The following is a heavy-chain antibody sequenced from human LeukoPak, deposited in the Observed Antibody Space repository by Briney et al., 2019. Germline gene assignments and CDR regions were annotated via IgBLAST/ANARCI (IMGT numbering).Heavy chain of an antibody. Sequence: SETLSLTCTVSGGSISSSSYYWGWIRQPPGKGLEWIGSIYYSGSTYYNPSLKSRVTISVDTSKNQFSLKLSSVTAADTAVYYCAREETAAVKNWGQGTLVTVSS. V-gene: IGHV4-39*02. CDR2: IYYSGST. CDR3: AREETAAVKN. D-gene: IGHD6-13*01. CDR1: GGSISSSSYY. J-gene: IGHJ4*02.